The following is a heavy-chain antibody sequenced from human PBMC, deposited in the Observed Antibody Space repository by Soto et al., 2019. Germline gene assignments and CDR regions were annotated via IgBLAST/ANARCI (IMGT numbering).Heavy chain of an antibody. D-gene: IGHD3-16*01. V-gene: IGHV1-18*01. CDR3: ARDWFGIDY. Sequence: QVQLVQSGAEVKKPGASVKVSCKASGYTFTSYGISWVRQAPGQGLEWMGWINPYNGNTNYAQKLQASVTMTTDTSTNNAYMELRSLRADDTAVYYCARDWFGIDYWGQGTLVTVSS. CDR2: INPYNGNT. J-gene: IGHJ4*02. CDR1: GYTFTSYG.